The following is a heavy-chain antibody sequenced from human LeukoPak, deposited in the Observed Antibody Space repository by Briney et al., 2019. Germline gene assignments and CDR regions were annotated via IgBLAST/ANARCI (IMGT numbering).Heavy chain of an antibody. D-gene: IGHD5-24*01. CDR2: ISGSGDGT. V-gene: IGHV3-23*01. CDR1: GFTFNSYA. Sequence: PGGSLRLSCAAAGFTFNSYAMSWVRQAPGKGLEWVSAISGSGDGTYYADSVKGRFTISRDNSRNTLYLQMNSLRAEDTAVYYCARGAGYNYPYYFDYWGQGTLVTVSS. J-gene: IGHJ4*02. CDR3: ARGAGYNYPYYFDY.